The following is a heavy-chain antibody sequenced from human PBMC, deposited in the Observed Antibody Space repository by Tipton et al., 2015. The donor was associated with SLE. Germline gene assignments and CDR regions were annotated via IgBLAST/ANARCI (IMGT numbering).Heavy chain of an antibody. CDR2: MYDSGST. D-gene: IGHD2-21*01. Sequence: TLSLTCTVSGGSISNYYWSWIRQPPGKGLEWIGYMYDSGSTTYNPSLKSRVTISVDASKNQFSLNLSSVTAADTAVYYCARGAYFYYVMDVWGQGTTVIVSS. CDR3: ARGAYFYYVMDV. CDR1: GGSISNYY. J-gene: IGHJ6*02. V-gene: IGHV4-59*01.